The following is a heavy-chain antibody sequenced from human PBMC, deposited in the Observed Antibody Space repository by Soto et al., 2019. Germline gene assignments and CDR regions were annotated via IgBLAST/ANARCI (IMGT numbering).Heavy chain of an antibody. J-gene: IGHJ4*02. V-gene: IGHV3-30-3*01. CDR3: ATLPYSSGLEFDY. Sequence: QVQLVESGGGVVQPGRSLRLSCAASGFTFSSYAMHWVRQAPDKGLEWVAVISYDGSNKYYADSVKGRFTISRDNSKNTLYLQMNSLRAEDTAVYYCATLPYSSGLEFDYWGQGTLVTVSS. CDR2: ISYDGSNK. CDR1: GFTFSSYA. D-gene: IGHD6-19*01.